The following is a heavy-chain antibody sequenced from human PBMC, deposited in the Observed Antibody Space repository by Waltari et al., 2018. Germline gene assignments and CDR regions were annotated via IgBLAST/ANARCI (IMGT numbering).Heavy chain of an antibody. CDR3: ARPRYGFDY. CDR2: IYGRSGGT. D-gene: IGHD3-16*01. CDR1: GGSFSSYW. V-gene: IGHV4-39*07. J-gene: IGHJ4*02. Sequence: QVQLQESGPGLVKPSETLSLTCAVSGGSFSSYWWGWIRQPPGKGLEWIGSIYGRSGGTEYHPSLKSRATISRDTSKNQFSLELSSVTAADTAVYYCARPRYGFDYWGQGVLVTVSS.